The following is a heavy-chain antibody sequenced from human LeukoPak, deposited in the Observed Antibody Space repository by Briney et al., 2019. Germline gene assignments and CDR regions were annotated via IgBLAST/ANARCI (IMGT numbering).Heavy chain of an antibody. CDR1: AVSITSFY. V-gene: IGHV4-59*01. CDR2: VSSTGST. Sequence: WQSLSPACTVSAVSITSFYWSWIRQPPGRGLGWIGFVSSTGSTNYSPPLKSRVTMSLDTSKRQFSLKLSSVTAADTAMYYCARDVAVYDTSGYRYFDYWGLGTLVTVSS. J-gene: IGHJ4*02. CDR3: ARDVAVYDTSGYRYFDY. D-gene: IGHD3-22*01.